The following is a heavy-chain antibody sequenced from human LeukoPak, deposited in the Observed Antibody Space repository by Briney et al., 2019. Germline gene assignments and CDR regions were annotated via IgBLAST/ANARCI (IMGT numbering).Heavy chain of an antibody. CDR3: ARGGFALNVPVVGLNWFDP. CDR2: INSDGSST. CDR1: AFTFGNYW. Sequence: GGSLRLSCAASAFTFGNYWMHWVRQAPGKGLVWVSRINSDGSSTTYAGSVKGRSTISRDNAKNTLYLQMNSLRAEDTAVYYCARGGFALNVPVVGLNWFDPWGQGTLVTVSS. D-gene: IGHD2-2*01. V-gene: IGHV3-74*03. J-gene: IGHJ5*02.